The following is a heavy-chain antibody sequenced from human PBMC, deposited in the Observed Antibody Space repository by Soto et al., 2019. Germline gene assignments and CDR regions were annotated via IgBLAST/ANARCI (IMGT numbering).Heavy chain of an antibody. D-gene: IGHD1-26*01. Sequence: EVQLVESGGGLVQPGGSLRLSCAASGFTFSSYSMNWVRQAPGKGLEWVSYISSTGSTIFYADSVKGRFTISRDNAKNSLYLQMNSLRDEDTAVYYCARDALLPLNWFDPWGQGTLVTVSS. CDR2: ISSTGSTI. J-gene: IGHJ5*02. V-gene: IGHV3-48*02. CDR3: ARDALLPLNWFDP. CDR1: GFTFSSYS.